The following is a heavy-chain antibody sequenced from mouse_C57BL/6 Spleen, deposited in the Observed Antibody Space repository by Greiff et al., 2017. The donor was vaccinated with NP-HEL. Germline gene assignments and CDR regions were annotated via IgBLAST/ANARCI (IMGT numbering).Heavy chain of an antibody. D-gene: IGHD1-1*01. V-gene: IGHV1-82*01. Sequence: VQLQESGPELVKPGASVKISCKASGYAFSSSWMNWVKQRPGKGLEWIGRIYPGDGDTNYNGKFKGKATLTADKSSSTAYMQLSSLTSEDSAVYFCANYGSSPWWYFDVWGTGTTVTVSS. CDR2: IYPGDGDT. CDR1: GYAFSSSW. J-gene: IGHJ1*03. CDR3: ANYGSSPWWYFDV.